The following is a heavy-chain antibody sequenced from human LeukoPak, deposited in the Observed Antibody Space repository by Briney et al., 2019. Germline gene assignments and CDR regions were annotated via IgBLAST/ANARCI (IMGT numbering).Heavy chain of an antibody. CDR2: IIPVVGT. CDR1: GGTFTIHT. D-gene: IGHD3-22*01. CDR3: ANDDTSGYYQA. V-gene: IGHV1-69*02. J-gene: IGHJ4*02. Sequence: SVKVSCKASGGTFTIHTITWVLQAPGQGLEWMGRIIPVVGTHYAQKFQCRVTITADKSTSTAYMELSSLRSDDTAVYYCANDDTSGYYQAWGQGTLVTVSS.